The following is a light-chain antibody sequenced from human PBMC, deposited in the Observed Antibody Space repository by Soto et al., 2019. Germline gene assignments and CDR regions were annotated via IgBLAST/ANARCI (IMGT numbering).Light chain of an antibody. CDR1: SHDIGGYKY. Sequence: QSALTQPASVSGSPGQSITISCTGTSHDIGGYKYVSWYQQHPGKAPKLMIYEVSNRPSGVSNRFSGSKSGNTASLTISGLQTEDEADYYCCAYTSTSALSVFGTGTKLTVL. J-gene: IGLJ1*01. V-gene: IGLV2-14*01. CDR2: EVS. CDR3: CAYTSTSALSV.